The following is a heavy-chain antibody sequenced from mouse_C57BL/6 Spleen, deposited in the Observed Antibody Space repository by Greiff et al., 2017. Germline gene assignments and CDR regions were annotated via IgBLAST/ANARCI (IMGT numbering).Heavy chain of an antibody. Sequence: EVKLVESGPGLVKPSQSLSLTCSVSGYSITSGYYWNWIRQFPGNKLEWMGHISYDGSTNYHPNLKNRIPIARDTSKNQFFLKLNSVTTEDTATYYCAREDYSKPDYYFDYWGQGTTLTVCS. J-gene: IGHJ2*01. V-gene: IGHV3-6*01. D-gene: IGHD2-5*01. CDR1: GYSITSGYY. CDR2: ISYDGST. CDR3: AREDYSKPDYYFDY.